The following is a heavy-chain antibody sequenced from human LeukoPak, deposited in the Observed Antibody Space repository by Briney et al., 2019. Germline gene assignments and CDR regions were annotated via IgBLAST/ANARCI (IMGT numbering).Heavy chain of an antibody. J-gene: IGHJ4*02. CDR2: ISGSGGST. CDR3: AQRHQYCTNGVCYSYSDY. D-gene: IGHD2-8*01. Sequence: GGSLRLSCAASGFIFSSYAMSWVRQAPGKGLEWVSAISGSGGSTYYADSVKGRFTISRDNSKNTLYLQMNSLRAEDTALYYSAQRHQYCTNGVCYSYSDYWGQGTLITVSS. CDR1: GFIFSSYA. V-gene: IGHV3-23*01.